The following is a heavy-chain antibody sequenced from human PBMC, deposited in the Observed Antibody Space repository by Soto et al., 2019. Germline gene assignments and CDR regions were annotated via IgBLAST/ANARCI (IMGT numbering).Heavy chain of an antibody. V-gene: IGHV1-69*13. J-gene: IGHJ6*02. CDR1: GVTFRSYS. D-gene: IGHD3-22*01. Sequence: SVKVSCKASGVTFRSYSISWVRQAPGQGLEWMGGIIPIFDITNYAQKFQGRVTITADESTSTAYMELSSLGSDDTAVYYCARPDEGGYSSNHHYYYALDVWGQGTTVTVSS. CDR3: ARPDEGGYSSNHHYYYALDV. CDR2: IIPIFDIT.